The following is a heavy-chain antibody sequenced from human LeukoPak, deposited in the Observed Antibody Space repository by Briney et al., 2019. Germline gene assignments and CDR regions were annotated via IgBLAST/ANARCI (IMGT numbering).Heavy chain of an antibody. Sequence: ASVKVSCKASGYTFTSYDINWVRQATGQGLEWMGWMNPNSGNTGYAQKFQGRVTMTRNTSISTAYMELSSLRSEDTAVYYCARGPPYPRPRNWFDPWGQGTLVAVSS. CDR2: MNPNSGNT. V-gene: IGHV1-8*01. CDR1: GYTFTSYD. J-gene: IGHJ5*02. CDR3: ARGPPYPRPRNWFDP.